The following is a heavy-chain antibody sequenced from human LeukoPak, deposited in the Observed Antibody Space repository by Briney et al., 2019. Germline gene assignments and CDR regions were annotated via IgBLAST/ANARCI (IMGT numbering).Heavy chain of an antibody. CDR3: ASYPYYYDSSGYYALGY. Sequence: GASVNVSFKASGYTFTSYGISWVRQAPGQGLEWMGWISAYNGNTNYAQKLQGRVTMTTDTSASTAYMELRSLRSDDTAVYYCASYPYYYDSSGYYALGYWGQGTLVTVSS. CDR2: ISAYNGNT. D-gene: IGHD3-22*01. CDR1: GYTFTSYG. V-gene: IGHV1-18*01. J-gene: IGHJ4*02.